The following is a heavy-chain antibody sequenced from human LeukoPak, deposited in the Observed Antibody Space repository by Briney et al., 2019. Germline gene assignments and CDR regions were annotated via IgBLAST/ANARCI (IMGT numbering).Heavy chain of an antibody. CDR1: GYIFREYW. V-gene: IGHV5-51*01. CDR3: AKYYYDRSVGPFDY. J-gene: IGHJ4*02. CDR2: IYPDDSDT. D-gene: IGHD3-22*01. Sequence: GESLKISCKGSGYIFREYWIGWVRQMPGKGLEWMGIIYPDDSDTRYSPSFQGQVTISADKSINTAYLQWSSLKASDTAMYYCAKYYYDRSVGPFDYWGQGTLVTVSS.